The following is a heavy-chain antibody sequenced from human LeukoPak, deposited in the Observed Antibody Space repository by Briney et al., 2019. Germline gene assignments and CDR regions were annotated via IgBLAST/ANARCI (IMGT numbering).Heavy chain of an antibody. Sequence: SETLSLTCTVSGGSISSSSYYWGWIRQPPGNGLEGIGSIYYSGSTYYNPSLKRRVTISVDTSQHQFSLKLSSVTAADTAVYYCARRNMITFGGVIVWGQGTLVTVSS. J-gene: IGHJ4*02. CDR2: IYYSGST. V-gene: IGHV4-39*01. CDR3: ARRNMITFGGVIV. D-gene: IGHD3-16*01. CDR1: GGSISSSSYY.